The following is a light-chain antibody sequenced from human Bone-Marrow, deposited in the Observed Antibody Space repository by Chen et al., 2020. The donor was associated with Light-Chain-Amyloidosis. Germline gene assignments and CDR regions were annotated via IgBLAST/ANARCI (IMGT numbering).Light chain of an antibody. CDR1: RGMKTW. Sequence: DIQMTQSPSSLSASVGDRVTITCRASRGMKTWLAWYQQQPGKAPRLLIYAATRLQDGVPSRFSGSGSGTDFTLTINDLQPEDFATYFCPQADSFPLLTFGGGTRVEI. V-gene: IGKV1-12*01. J-gene: IGKJ4*01. CDR3: PQADSFPLLT. CDR2: AAT.